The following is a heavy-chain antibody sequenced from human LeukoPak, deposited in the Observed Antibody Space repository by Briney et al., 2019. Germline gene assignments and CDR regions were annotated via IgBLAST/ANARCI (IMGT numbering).Heavy chain of an antibody. V-gene: IGHV4-59*12. CDR3: ARKTYDSSGLIPHPGVFDI. CDR2: IYGSGYT. CDR1: GGSISGWY. Sequence: SETLFLTCTVSGGSISGWYWSWIRQPPGKGLEWIGYIYGSGYTNYNPSLKSRVTMSIDTSKNHFSLKLTSVTAADTAVYYCARKTYDSSGLIPHPGVFDIWGQGTVVTVSS. D-gene: IGHD3-22*01. J-gene: IGHJ3*02.